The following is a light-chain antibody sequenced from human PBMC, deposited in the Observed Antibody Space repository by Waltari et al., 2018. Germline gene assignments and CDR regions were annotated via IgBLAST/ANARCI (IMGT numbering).Light chain of an antibody. CDR2: EVS. V-gene: IGLV2-14*01. CDR1: SRDVGGYNY. CDR3: NSYTSSSTLYVV. Sequence: QSALTQPASVSGSPGQSITISCTGTSRDVGGYNYVSWYQQHPGKAPKLMIYEVSNRPSGVSNRFSGSKSGNTASLTISGLQAEDEADYYCNSYTSSSTLYVVFGGGTKLTVL. J-gene: IGLJ2*01.